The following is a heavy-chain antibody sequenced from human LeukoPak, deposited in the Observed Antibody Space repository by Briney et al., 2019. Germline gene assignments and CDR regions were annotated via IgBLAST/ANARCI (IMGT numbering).Heavy chain of an antibody. CDR2: INTNTGNP. CDR3: ARDRKLDYYDSSGYYYPDAFDI. J-gene: IGHJ3*02. D-gene: IGHD3-22*01. CDR1: GYTFTNFA. V-gene: IGHV7-4-1*02. Sequence: ASVKVSCKASGYTFTNFAMNWVRQAPGQGLEWMGWINTNTGNPTYAQGFTGRFVFSLDTSVSTAYLQISSLKAEDTAVYYCARDRKLDYYDSSGYYYPDAFDIWGQGTMVTVSS.